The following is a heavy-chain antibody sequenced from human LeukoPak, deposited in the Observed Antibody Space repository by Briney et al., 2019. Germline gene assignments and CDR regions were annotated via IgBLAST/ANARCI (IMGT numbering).Heavy chain of an antibody. J-gene: IGHJ4*02. D-gene: IGHD6-19*01. V-gene: IGHV4-39*07. CDR3: ARPARIAVAGAADY. CDR2: INHSGST. Sequence: PSETLSLTCSVSGGSISSSSYYWGWIRQPPGKGLEWIVEINHSGSTNYNPSLKSRVTISVDTSKNQFSLKLSSVTAADTAVYYCARPARIAVAGAADYWGQGTLVTVSS. CDR1: GGSISSSSYY.